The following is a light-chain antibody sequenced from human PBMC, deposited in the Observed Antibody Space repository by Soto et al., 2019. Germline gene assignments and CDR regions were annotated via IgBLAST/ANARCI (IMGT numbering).Light chain of an antibody. CDR3: QHYYTYPLI. CDR2: DTS. J-gene: IGKJ4*01. Sequence: AIRMTQSPSSVSASTGDRVTITCRASQAISPYLAWYQQKPGKAPKILIYDTSTLESGVPSRFSGGGSGTDFTLPISSLQSGDFATYYCQHYYTYPLIFGGGTKVEIK. CDR1: QAISPY. V-gene: IGKV1-8*01.